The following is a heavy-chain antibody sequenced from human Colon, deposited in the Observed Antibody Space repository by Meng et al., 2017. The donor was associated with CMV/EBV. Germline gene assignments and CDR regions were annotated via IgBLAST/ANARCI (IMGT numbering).Heavy chain of an antibody. V-gene: IGHV3-7*01. CDR3: MTPTGSSDY. CDR1: GFTFSSYW. CDR2: IKQDGSEK. D-gene: IGHD6-6*01. J-gene: IGHJ4*02. Sequence: ESLKISCAASGFTFSSYWMNWVRQAPGKGLEWVANIKQDGSEKNYADSVKGRFTISRDNAQNSMYLQMTSLRVEDTSIYYCMTPTGSSDYWGQGTLVTVSS.